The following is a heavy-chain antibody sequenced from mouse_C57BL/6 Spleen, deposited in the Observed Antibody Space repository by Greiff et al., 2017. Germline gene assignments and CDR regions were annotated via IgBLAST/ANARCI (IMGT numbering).Heavy chain of an antibody. CDR1: GFTFSSYT. J-gene: IGHJ2*01. D-gene: IGHD1-1*01. CDR2: ISGGGGNT. CDR3: ARPTVVDYFDY. V-gene: IGHV5-9*01. Sequence: EVKLQESGGGLVKPGGSLKLSCAASGFTFSSYTMSWVRQTPEKRLEWVATISGGGGNTYYPDSVKGRFTISRDNAKNTLYLQMSSLRSEDTALYYCARPTVVDYFDYWGQGTTLTVSS.